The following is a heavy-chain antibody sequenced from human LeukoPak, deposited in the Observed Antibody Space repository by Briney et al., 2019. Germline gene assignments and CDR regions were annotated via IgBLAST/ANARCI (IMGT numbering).Heavy chain of an antibody. Sequence: SETLSLTCAVYGGSFSGYYWSWIRQPPGKGLEWIGEINHSGSTNYNPSLKSRVTISVDTSKNQFSLKLSSVTAVDTAVYYCARGGLRYFDWFPRYWGQGTLVTVSS. CDR1: GGSFSGYY. CDR3: ARGGLRYFDWFPRY. J-gene: IGHJ4*02. CDR2: INHSGST. D-gene: IGHD3-9*01. V-gene: IGHV4-34*01.